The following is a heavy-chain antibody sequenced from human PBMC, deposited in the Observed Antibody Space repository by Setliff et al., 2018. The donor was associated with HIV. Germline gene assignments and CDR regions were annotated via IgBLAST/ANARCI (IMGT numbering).Heavy chain of an antibody. V-gene: IGHV3-53*01. CDR3: APVRDGYNYFFDY. J-gene: IGHJ4*02. CDR1: GFSVTNNY. D-gene: IGHD5-12*01. CDR2: LYSASTS. Sequence: PGGSLRLSCAASGFSVTNNYMMWVRQAPGKGLEWVSTLYSASTSYFAGSVAGRFTISRDTSKNTLYLQMNSLRVDDTAVYYCAPVRDGYNYFFDYWGQGTLVTVSS.